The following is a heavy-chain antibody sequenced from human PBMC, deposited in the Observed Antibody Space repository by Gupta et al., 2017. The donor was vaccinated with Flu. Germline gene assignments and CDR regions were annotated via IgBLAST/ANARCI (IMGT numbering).Heavy chain of an antibody. V-gene: IGHV3-48*03. D-gene: IGHD3-3*01. Sequence: EVQLVESGGGLVQPGGSLRLSCAASGFTFSSYEMNWVRQAPGKGLEWVSYISSSGSTIYYADSVKGRFTISRDNAKNSLYLQMNSLRAEDTAVYYCARVPAASGYYTGRGGGDYWGQGTLVTVSS. CDR3: ARVPAASGYYTGRGGGDY. CDR1: GFTFSSYE. J-gene: IGHJ4*02. CDR2: ISSSGSTI.